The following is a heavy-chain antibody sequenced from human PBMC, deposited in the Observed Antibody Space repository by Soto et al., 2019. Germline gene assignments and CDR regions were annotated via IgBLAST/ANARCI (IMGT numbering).Heavy chain of an antibody. CDR1: GFTFSSYG. CDR3: ARDSYESSGYYYVFDY. V-gene: IGHV3-48*02. J-gene: IGHJ4*02. D-gene: IGHD3-22*01. CDR2: ISSSGSTT. Sequence: PGGSLRLSCAASGFTFSSYGMHWVRQAPGKGLEWVSYISSSGSTTYNADSVKGRFTISRDNAKNSLYLQMNSLRDEDTAVYYCARDSYESSGYYYVFDYWGQGTLVTVSS.